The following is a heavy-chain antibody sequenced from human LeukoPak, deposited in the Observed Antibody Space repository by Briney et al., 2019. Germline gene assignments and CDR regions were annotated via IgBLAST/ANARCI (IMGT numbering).Heavy chain of an antibody. Sequence: GGSLRLSCAASGFTFSSYWMSWVRQAPGKGLEWAANIKQDGSEKYYVDSVKGRFTISRDNAKNSLYLQMNSLRAEDTAVYYCARDRGSYGDYSDYWGQGTLVTVSS. D-gene: IGHD4-17*01. CDR3: ARDRGSYGDYSDY. CDR2: IKQDGSEK. CDR1: GFTFSSYW. J-gene: IGHJ4*02. V-gene: IGHV3-7*01.